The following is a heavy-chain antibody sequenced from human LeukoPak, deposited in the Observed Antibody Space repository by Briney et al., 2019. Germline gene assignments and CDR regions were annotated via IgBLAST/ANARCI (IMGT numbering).Heavy chain of an antibody. CDR2: ISWNSGSI. V-gene: IGHV3-9*01. CDR3: ARRSGGYYYSDY. J-gene: IGHJ4*02. Sequence: GGSLRLSCAASGFTFDDYAMHWVRQAPGKGLEWVSGISWNSGSIGYADSVKGRFTISRDNAKNSLYLQMNSLRAEDTAVYYCARRSGGYYYSDYWGQGTLVTVSS. D-gene: IGHD3-22*01. CDR1: GFTFDDYA.